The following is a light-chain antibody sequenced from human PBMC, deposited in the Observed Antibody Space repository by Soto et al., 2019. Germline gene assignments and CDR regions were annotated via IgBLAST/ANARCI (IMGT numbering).Light chain of an antibody. J-gene: IGLJ2*01. CDR1: SGHSSYA. CDR2: LNSDGSH. Sequence: QSVLTQSPSASASLGASVNLTCTLSSGHSSYAIAWHQQQPEKGPRYLMRLNSDGSHSKGDGIPARFSGSISGTERYLTISRLQSEDEADYYCQTWGTGIGVFGGGTQLTVL. CDR3: QTWGTGIGV. V-gene: IGLV4-69*01.